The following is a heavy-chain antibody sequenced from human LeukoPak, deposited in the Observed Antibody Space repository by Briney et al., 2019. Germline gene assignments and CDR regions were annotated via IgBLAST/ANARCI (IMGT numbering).Heavy chain of an antibody. J-gene: IGHJ6*03. CDR2: ISAYNGNT. D-gene: IGHD6-13*01. CDR1: GYTFTSYG. Sequence: GASVKVSCKASGYTFTSYGISWVRQAPGQGLEWMGWISAYNGNTNYAQKLQGRVTMTTDTFTSTAYMELRSLRSDDTAVYYCARVSKGSSWYGVKGNYYYYYYMDVWGKGTTVTVSS. CDR3: ARVSKGSSWYGVKGNYYYYYYMDV. V-gene: IGHV1-18*01.